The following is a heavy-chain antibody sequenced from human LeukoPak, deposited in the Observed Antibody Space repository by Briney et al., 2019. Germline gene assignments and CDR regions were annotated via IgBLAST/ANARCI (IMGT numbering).Heavy chain of an antibody. V-gene: IGHV3-33*01. D-gene: IGHD1-26*01. CDR3: VRGSPLGATTNWLDP. J-gene: IGHJ5*02. CDR1: GFTFNTYG. CDR2: IWYDGSNE. Sequence: GGSLRLSCAASGFTFNTYGMRWVRQAPGKGLEWVAIIWYDGSNENYADSVKGRFTISRDNSKNTLYLQMNSLRAEDTAMYYCVRGSPLGATTNWLDPWGQGTLVTVSS.